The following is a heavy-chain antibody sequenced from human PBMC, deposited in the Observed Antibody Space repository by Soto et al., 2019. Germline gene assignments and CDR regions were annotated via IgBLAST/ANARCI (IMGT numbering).Heavy chain of an antibody. CDR1: GFAFVSSA. D-gene: IGHD6-19*01. CDR2: FSGTGT. J-gene: IGHJ5*02. CDR3: AKHTDGWYGAS. Sequence: GGSLRLSCAASGFAFVSSAMSWVRQAPGKGPQWVSGFSGTGTYYADSVKGRFTISRDISKNTLFLQMNSLRAEDTAIYYCAKHTDGWYGASWGQGTLVTVSS. V-gene: IGHV3-23*01.